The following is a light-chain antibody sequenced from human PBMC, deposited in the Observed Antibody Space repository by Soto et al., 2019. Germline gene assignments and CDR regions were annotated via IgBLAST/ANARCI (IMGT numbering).Light chain of an antibody. CDR3: VSYIESSLTHWV. Sequence: QSALTQPASVSGSPGQSITISCTGTYTDVGGYNRVSWYQHHAGKGPKMLIFEVDNRPSGISDRFSGSESGDTASLTISDLQAEDEADYYCVSYIESSLTHWVFGGGTKLTVL. J-gene: IGLJ3*02. CDR1: YTDVGGYNR. V-gene: IGLV2-14*01. CDR2: EVD.